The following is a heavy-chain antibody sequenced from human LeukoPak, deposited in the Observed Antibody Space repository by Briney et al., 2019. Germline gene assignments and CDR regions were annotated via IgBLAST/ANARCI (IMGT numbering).Heavy chain of an antibody. CDR1: GVSITSGGNF. Sequence: SETLSLTCSVSGVSITSGGNFWTWIRQHPGEGLEWIGYISHAASAYYNPSLESRVAISVDTSKNQFPLKLSSVTAADTAVYFCARYYCGGSNCPGIDSWGQGTLVTVSS. CDR2: ISHAASA. CDR3: ARYYCGGSNCPGIDS. D-gene: IGHD2-21*01. V-gene: IGHV4-31*03. J-gene: IGHJ4*02.